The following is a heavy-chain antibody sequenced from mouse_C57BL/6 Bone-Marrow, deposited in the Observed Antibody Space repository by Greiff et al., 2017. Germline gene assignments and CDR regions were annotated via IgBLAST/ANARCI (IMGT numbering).Heavy chain of an antibody. J-gene: IGHJ1*03. CDR1: GYTFTSYD. D-gene: IGHD1-1*01. CDR2: IYPRDGST. Sequence: VQLQESGPELVKPGASVKLSCKASGYTFTSYDINWVKQRPGQGLEWIGWIYPRDGSTKYNEKFKGKATLTVDTSSSTAYLELHSLPSEDSAVYFCARLEVDGNGGDWYFDVWGTGTTVTVSS. CDR3: ARLEVDGNGGDWYFDV. V-gene: IGHV1-85*01.